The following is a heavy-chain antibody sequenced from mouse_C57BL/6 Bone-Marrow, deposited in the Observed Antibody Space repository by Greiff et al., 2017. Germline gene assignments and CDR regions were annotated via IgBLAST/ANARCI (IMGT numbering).Heavy chain of an antibody. V-gene: IGHV14-4*01. Sequence: VQLQQSGAELVRPGASVKLSCTASGFNIKDDYMHWVKQRPEQGLEWIGWIDPENGDTEYASKFQGKATITADTSSNTAYLQLSSLTSEDTAVYYCTYISVDYWGQGTTLTVSS. CDR1: GFNIKDDY. CDR2: IDPENGDT. D-gene: IGHD1-3*01. J-gene: IGHJ2*01. CDR3: TYISVDY.